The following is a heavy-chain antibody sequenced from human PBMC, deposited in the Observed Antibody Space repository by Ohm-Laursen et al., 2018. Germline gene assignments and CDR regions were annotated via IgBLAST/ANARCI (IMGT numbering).Heavy chain of an antibody. CDR3: DPWPPFDF. J-gene: IGHJ4*02. Sequence: LRLSCAASGFPFSGYSMNWVRQAPGKGLEWISYISHASSHIYYADSVKGRFTISRDNAKNSLYLQMNNLRAEDTAVYYCDPWPPFDFWGQGTLVTVSS. CDR2: ISHASSHI. V-gene: IGHV3-21*05. CDR1: GFPFSGYS.